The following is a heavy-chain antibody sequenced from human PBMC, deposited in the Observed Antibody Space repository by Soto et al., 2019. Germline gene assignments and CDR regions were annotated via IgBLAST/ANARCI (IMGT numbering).Heavy chain of an antibody. CDR2: ITNRGTHT. CDR3: ARAHEVAWFDS. Sequence: LRLSCTASGFSFSSYTMNWVRQSPGKGLQWVASITNRGTHTYSADSVKGRFTISRDNDKNSLYLQMNNLRAEDTATYYCARAHEVAWFDSWGLGTLVTVSS. V-gene: IGHV3-21*06. D-gene: IGHD2-15*01. J-gene: IGHJ5*01. CDR1: GFSFSSYT.